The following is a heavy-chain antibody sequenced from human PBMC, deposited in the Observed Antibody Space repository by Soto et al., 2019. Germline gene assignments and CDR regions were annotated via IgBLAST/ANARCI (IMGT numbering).Heavy chain of an antibody. CDR3: ARRYYDFWSGFRGNYYYGMDV. J-gene: IGHJ6*02. CDR1: GGSFSGYY. CDR2: INHSGST. D-gene: IGHD3-3*01. V-gene: IGHV4-34*01. Sequence: SETLSLTCAVYGGSFSGYYWSWIRQPPGKGLEWIGEINHSGSTNYNPSLKSRVTISVDTSKNQFSLKLSSVTAADTAVYYCARRYYDFWSGFRGNYYYGMDVWGQGTTVTVSS.